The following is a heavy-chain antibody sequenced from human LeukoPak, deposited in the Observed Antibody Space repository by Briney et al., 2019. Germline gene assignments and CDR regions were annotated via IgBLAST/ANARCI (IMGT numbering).Heavy chain of an antibody. CDR1: GFSFSRTW. CDR2: IEPDGNEK. CDR3: ARAYY. V-gene: IGHV3-7*01. D-gene: IGHD2-21*01. Sequence: GGPLRLSCAASGFSFSRTWMSWVRQAPGKGPEWVANIEPDGNEKGYVNSVKGRFTISRDNAKNSLSLEMNSLRVEDTAVYYCARAYYWGQGTLVTVSS. J-gene: IGHJ4*02.